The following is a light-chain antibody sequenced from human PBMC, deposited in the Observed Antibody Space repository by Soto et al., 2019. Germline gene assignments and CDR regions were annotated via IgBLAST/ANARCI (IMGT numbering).Light chain of an antibody. CDR1: QNIDNY. V-gene: IGKV1-39*01. CDR2: AAS. CDR3: QQCSNCPIT. J-gene: IGKJ5*01. Sequence: DDPVSLYPSSLSASVGDRVTITCRASQNIDNYLNWYQHKAGKAPKLLIYAASSLQSGVPSRFSGSGSGTDFTLTISSLQPEDFATYYCQQCSNCPITFGQGTRLEIK.